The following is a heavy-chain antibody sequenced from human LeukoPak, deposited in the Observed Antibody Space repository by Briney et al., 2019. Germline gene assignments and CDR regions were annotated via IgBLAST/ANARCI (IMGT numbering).Heavy chain of an antibody. Sequence: ASVKVSCKASGYTFTNYDIIWVRQATGQGLQCMGWINPKTGYTDYAQRFQGRITMTRDTSLGTVFMELRSLRSDGTAVYYCARSDYGDFDYWGQGTLVTVSS. J-gene: IGHJ4*02. CDR2: INPKTGYT. V-gene: IGHV1-8*01. CDR3: ARSDYGDFDY. D-gene: IGHD4-17*01. CDR1: GYTFTNYD.